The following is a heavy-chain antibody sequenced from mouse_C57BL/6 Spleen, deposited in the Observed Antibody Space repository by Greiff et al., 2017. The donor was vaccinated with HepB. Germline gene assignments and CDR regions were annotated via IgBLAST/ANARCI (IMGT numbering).Heavy chain of an antibody. CDR2: IYPGDGDT. CDR3: ANGNFYYYAMDY. J-gene: IGHJ4*01. V-gene: IGHV1-80*01. CDR1: GYAFSSYW. Sequence: QVQLQQSGAELVKPGASVKISCKASGYAFSSYWMNWVKQRPGKGLEWIGQIYPGDGDTNYNGKFKGKATLTADKSSSTAYMQLSSLTSEDSAVYFCANGNFYYYAMDYWGQGPSVTVSS.